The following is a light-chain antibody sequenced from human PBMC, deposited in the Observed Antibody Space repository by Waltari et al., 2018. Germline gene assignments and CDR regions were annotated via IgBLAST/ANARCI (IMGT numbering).Light chain of an antibody. CDR2: ATS. J-gene: IGKJ1*01. CDR1: QDIRND. V-gene: IGKV1-17*01. Sequence: DIQMTQSPSSLSASVGHRVTITCRASQDIRNDLEWYQQRPGKAPKRLIYATSTLPSGVPSRFSGSGSGTEFTLTISGLQPEDLATYYCLQHNIYATFGQGTKVEI. CDR3: LQHNIYAT.